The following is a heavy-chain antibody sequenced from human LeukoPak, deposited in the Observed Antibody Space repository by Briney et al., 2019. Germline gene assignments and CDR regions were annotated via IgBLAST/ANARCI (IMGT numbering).Heavy chain of an antibody. D-gene: IGHD3-22*01. V-gene: IGHV4-4*07. CDR3: ARGYYDSSGYYFWYFDY. Sequence: SETLSLTCTVSGGSINNYLWNWIRQPAGKGLEWIGRIYSSGSTNYNPSLKSRVTMSVDTSKNQFSLKLSSVTAADTAVYYCARGYYDSSGYYFWYFDYWGQGTLVTVSS. J-gene: IGHJ4*02. CDR1: GGSINNYL. CDR2: IYSSGST.